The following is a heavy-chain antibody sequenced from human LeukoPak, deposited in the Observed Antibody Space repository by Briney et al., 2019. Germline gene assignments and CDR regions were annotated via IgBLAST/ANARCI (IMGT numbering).Heavy chain of an antibody. D-gene: IGHD3-22*01. CDR1: GGSMSSYY. J-gene: IGHJ6*03. V-gene: IGHV4-59*01. CDR2: FHYSGST. CDR3: ARGPGGRSGYYPLEDYYYYYYMDV. Sequence: SETLSLTCTVAGGSMSSYYWNWIRQPPGKGLEWIGYFHYSGSTNYNPSLKSRVTISVDTSKNQFSLKLSSVTAADTAVYYCARGPGGRSGYYPLEDYYYYYYMDVWGKGTTVTVSS.